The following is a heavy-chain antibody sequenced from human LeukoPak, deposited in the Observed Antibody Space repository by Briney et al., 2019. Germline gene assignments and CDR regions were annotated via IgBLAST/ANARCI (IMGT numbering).Heavy chain of an antibody. Sequence: SETLSLTCTVSGGSISSGSYYWSWIRQPAGKGLEWIGRIYTSGSTNYNPSLKSRVTMSVDTSKNQFSLRLSSVTAADTAVYYCARVPFQWGQGTLVTVSS. CDR1: GGSISSGSYY. CDR3: ARVPFQ. CDR2: IYTSGST. D-gene: IGHD1-1*01. J-gene: IGHJ4*02. V-gene: IGHV4-61*02.